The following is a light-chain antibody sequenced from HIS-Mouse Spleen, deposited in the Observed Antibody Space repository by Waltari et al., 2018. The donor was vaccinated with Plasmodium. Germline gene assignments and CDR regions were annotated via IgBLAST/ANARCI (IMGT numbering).Light chain of an antibody. CDR1: QSGSSN. Sequence: LVLTQSPATPSLSAGETATLSCRASQSGSSNLAWYQQKPGQAPRLLIYGASTRATGIPARFSGSGSGTEFTLTISSLQSEDFAVYYCQQYNNWSFTFGPGTKVDIK. J-gene: IGKJ3*01. CDR3: QQYNNWSFT. CDR2: GAS. V-gene: IGKV3-15*01.